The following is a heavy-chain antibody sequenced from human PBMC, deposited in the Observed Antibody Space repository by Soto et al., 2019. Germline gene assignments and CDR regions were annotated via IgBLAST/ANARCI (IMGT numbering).Heavy chain of an antibody. CDR3: ARLGDYYYYMDV. V-gene: IGHV3-21*01. CDR1: GFTFSSYS. Sequence: VQLVESGGGLVKPGGSLRLSCAASGFTFSSYSMNWVRQAPGKGLEWVSSISSSSSYIYYADSVKGRFTISRDNAKNSLYLQMNSLRAEDTAVYYCARLGDYYYYMDVWGKGTTVTVSS. CDR2: ISSSSSYI. D-gene: IGHD3-16*01. J-gene: IGHJ6*03.